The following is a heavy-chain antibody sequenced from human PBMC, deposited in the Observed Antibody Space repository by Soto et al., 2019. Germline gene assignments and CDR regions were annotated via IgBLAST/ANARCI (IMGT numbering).Heavy chain of an antibody. D-gene: IGHD6-13*01. CDR3: ARHPERIAQIGWFDP. CDR1: GFIFSGSA. V-gene: IGHV3-73*01. J-gene: IGHJ5*02. Sequence: GGSLRLSCAASGFIFSGSAMHWVRQASGKGLEWIGRIKSKANNYATAYAASVKGRFTISRDNAKNSLYLQMNSLRAEDTAVYYCARHPERIAQIGWFDPWGQGTLVTVSS. CDR2: IKSKANNYAT.